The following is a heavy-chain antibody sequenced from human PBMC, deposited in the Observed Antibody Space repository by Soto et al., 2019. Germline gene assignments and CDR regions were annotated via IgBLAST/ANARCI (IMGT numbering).Heavy chain of an antibody. J-gene: IGHJ6*02. V-gene: IGHV1-2*02. CDR1: GYTFTDYY. D-gene: IGHD1-1*01. Sequence: ASVKVSCKASGYTFTDYYMHWVRQAPGQGREWMGWINPKSGGTKYVQKFQGRDIMTRDTSISTVFLEMTGLRSDESAVYYCASGRQTVRALDYYCGMDVWGQGTTVTVAS. CDR3: ASGRQTVRALDYYCGMDV. CDR2: INPKSGGT.